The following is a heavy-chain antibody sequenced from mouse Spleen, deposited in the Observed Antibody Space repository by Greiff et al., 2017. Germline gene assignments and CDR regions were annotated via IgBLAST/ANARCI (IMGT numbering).Heavy chain of an antibody. Sequence: EVMLVESGGGLVKLGGSLKLSCAASGFTFSSYAMSWVRQTPEKRLEWFATISSGGGNTYYPDSVKGRFTISRDNAKNTLYLQMSSLKSEDTAMYYCARQGTGWYFDVWGAGTTVTVSS. CDR2: ISSGGGNT. CDR3: ARQGTGWYFDV. D-gene: IGHD4-1*01. J-gene: IGHJ1*01. V-gene: IGHV5-9*01. CDR1: GFTFSSYA.